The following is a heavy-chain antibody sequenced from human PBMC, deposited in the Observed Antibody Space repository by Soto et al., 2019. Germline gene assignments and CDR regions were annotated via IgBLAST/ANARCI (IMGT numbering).Heavy chain of an antibody. J-gene: IGHJ5*02. V-gene: IGHV4-59*01. D-gene: IGHD1-20*01. CDR3: ARGLYNWNSRWFDP. CDR1: GGSISSYY. Sequence: SETLSLTCTVSGGSISSYYWSWIRQPPGKGLEWIGYIYYSGSTNYNPSLKSRVTISVDTSKNQFSLKLSSVTAADTAVYYCARGLYNWNSRWFDPWGQGTLVTVS. CDR2: IYYSGST.